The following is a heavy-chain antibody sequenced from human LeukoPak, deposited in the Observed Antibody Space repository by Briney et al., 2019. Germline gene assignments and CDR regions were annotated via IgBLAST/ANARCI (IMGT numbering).Heavy chain of an antibody. D-gene: IGHD2-2*02. V-gene: IGHV3-23*01. Sequence: GGSLRLSCAASGFTFSSYAMSWVRQAPGKGLEWVSAISGSGGSTYYADSVKGRFTISRDNSKNTLYLQMNSLRAEDTAVYYCANSRTGRVVVPAAILFDYWGQGTLVTVSS. CDR3: ANSRTGRVVVPAAILFDY. CDR2: ISGSGGST. CDR1: GFTFSSYA. J-gene: IGHJ4*02.